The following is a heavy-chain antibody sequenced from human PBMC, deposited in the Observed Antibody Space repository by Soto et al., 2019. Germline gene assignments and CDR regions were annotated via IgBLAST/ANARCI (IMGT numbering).Heavy chain of an antibody. CDR3: ARDLRKSDYGYYMDV. D-gene: IGHD3-3*01. V-gene: IGHV3-66*01. CDR1: GFTVSSNY. Sequence: GGSLRLSCAASGFTVSSNYMSWVRQAPGKGLEWVSVIYSGGSTYYADSVKGRFTISRDNSKNTLYLQMNSLRAEDTAVYYCARDLRKSDYGYYMDVWGKGTTVTVSS. CDR2: IYSGGST. J-gene: IGHJ6*03.